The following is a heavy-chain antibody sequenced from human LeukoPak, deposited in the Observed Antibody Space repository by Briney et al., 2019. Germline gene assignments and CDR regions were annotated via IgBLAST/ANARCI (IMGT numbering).Heavy chain of an antibody. CDR3: XRRMVRGVIFDY. CDR1: GGSISSYY. D-gene: IGHD3-10*01. Sequence: MPSETLSLTCTVSGGSISSYYWSWIRQPPGKGLEWIGYIYYSGSTNYNPSLKSRVTISVDTSKNQFSLKLSSVTAADTAVYYCXRRMVRGVIFDYWGQGTLVTVSS. J-gene: IGHJ4*02. V-gene: IGHV4-59*01. CDR2: IYYSGST.